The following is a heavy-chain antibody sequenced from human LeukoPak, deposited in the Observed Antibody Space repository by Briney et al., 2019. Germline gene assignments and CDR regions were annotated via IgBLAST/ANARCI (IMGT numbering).Heavy chain of an antibody. V-gene: IGHV3-30*02. Sequence: GGSLRLSCAASGFTFSSYGMHWVRQAPGKGLEWVAFIRYDGSNKYYADSVKGRFTISRDSSKNTLYLQMNSLRAEDTAVYYCAKVGEGYYYYMDVWGKGTTVTVSS. CDR1: GFTFSSYG. CDR3: AKVGEGYYYYMDV. D-gene: IGHD2-21*01. CDR2: IRYDGSNK. J-gene: IGHJ6*03.